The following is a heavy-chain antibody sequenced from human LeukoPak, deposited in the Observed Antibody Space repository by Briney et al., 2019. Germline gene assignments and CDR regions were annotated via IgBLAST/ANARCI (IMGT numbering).Heavy chain of an antibody. CDR3: AKDGNYDFWSGYSISYAFDI. D-gene: IGHD3-3*01. CDR2: MGQDGSEK. V-gene: IGHV3-7*03. CDR1: GFTFRNHI. Sequence: GGSLRLSCAASGFTFRNHIISWVRQAPGKGLEWVANMGQDGSEKFYVDSVKGRFTISRDSAKNSLYLQMDSLRAEDTAVYYCAKDGNYDFWSGYSISYAFDIWGQGTMVTVSS. J-gene: IGHJ3*02.